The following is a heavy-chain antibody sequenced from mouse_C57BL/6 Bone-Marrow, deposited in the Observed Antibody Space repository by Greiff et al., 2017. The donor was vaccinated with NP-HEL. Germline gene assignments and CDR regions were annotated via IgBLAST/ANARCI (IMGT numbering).Heavy chain of an antibody. V-gene: IGHV1-55*01. CDR2: IYPGSGST. CDR3: ARRGKNVYWYFDV. CDR1: GYTFTSYW. J-gene: IGHJ1*03. Sequence: QVHVKQPGAELVKPGASVKMSCKASGYTFTSYWITWVKQRPGQGLEWIGDIYPGSGSTNYNEKFKSKATLTVDTSSSTAYMQLSSLTSEDSAVYYCARRGKNVYWYFDVWGTGTTVTVSS.